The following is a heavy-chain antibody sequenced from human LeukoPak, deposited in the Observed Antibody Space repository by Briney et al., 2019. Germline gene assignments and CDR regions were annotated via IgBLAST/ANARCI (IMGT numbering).Heavy chain of an antibody. D-gene: IGHD4-11*01. V-gene: IGHV3-30-3*01. CDR1: GFTFSSYA. Sequence: GGSLRLSCAASGFTFSSYAMHWVRQAPGKGLEWVAVISYDGGNKYYADSVKGRFTISRDNSKNTLYLQMNSLRAEDTAVYYCARATSGPYGMDVWGQGTTVTVSS. CDR3: ARATSGPYGMDV. J-gene: IGHJ6*02. CDR2: ISYDGGNK.